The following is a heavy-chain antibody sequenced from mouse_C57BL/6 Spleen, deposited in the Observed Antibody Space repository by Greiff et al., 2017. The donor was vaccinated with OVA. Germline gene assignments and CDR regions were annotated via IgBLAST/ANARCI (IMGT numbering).Heavy chain of an antibody. CDR1: GYAFSSSW. CDR3: ARGDYYGSSQFAY. Sequence: VQGVESGPELVKPGASVKISCKASGYAFSSSWMNWVKQRPGQGLEWIGRIYPGDGDTNYNGKFKGKATLTADKSSSTAYMQLSSLTSEDSAVYFCARGDYYGSSQFAYWGQGTLVTVSA. D-gene: IGHD1-1*01. J-gene: IGHJ3*01. V-gene: IGHV1-82*01. CDR2: IYPGDGDT.